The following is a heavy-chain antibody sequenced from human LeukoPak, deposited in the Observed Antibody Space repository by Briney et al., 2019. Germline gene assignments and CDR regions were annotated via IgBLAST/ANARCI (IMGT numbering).Heavy chain of an antibody. CDR2: ISSSSTTI. J-gene: IGHJ3*02. V-gene: IGHV3-48*01. CDR3: AGGSGSFDAFDI. CDR1: GFTFSSYS. Sequence: GGSLRLSCAASGFTFSSYSMNWVRQAPGKGLEWVSYISSSSTTIYYTDSVKGRFNISRDNAKNSLYLQMNSLRAEDTAVYYCAGGSGSFDAFDIWGQGTMVTVSS. D-gene: IGHD3-10*01.